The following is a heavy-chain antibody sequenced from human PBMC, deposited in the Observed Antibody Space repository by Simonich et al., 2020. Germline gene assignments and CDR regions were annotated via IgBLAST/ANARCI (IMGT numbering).Heavy chain of an antibody. J-gene: IGHJ4*02. D-gene: IGHD3-9*01. V-gene: IGHV3-7*01. CDR3: ARFRGRYFDWLFDY. CDR1: GFTFSSYW. Sequence: EVQLVESGGGLVQPGGSLRLSCAASGFTFSSYWMGWVRQAPGKGLEWGANIKQDGSEKYYVDSVKGRFTISRDNAKNSLYLQMNSLRAEDTAVYYCARFRGRYFDWLFDYWGQGTLVTVSS. CDR2: IKQDGSEK.